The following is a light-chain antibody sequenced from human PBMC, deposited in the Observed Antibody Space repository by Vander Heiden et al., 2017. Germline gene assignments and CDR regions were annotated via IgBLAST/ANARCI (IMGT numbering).Light chain of an antibody. CDR2: GAS. J-gene: IGKJ2*01. CDR3: QRYYSAPPT. CDR1: QRASYSDNNKDY. V-gene: IGKV4-1*01. Sequence: VLPQLPASLLVPLGETATINSKSIQRASYSDNNKDYLAWYQQKSGKPPQLLIYGASTRESGVPDRFSGSGSGTDFTLTISGLQAEDVAIYYCQRYYSAPPTFGEGTRLEIK.